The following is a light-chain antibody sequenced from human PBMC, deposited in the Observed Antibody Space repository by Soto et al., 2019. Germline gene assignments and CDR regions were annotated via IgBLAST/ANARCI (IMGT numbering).Light chain of an antibody. CDR1: QTVRDN. V-gene: IGKV3-15*01. Sequence: EVVMAQSPATLSVSPGERATLSCRASQTVRDNLVWYQQKPGQPPRLLIYGATTRATGIPARFSGSGSGTEFTLTISNLQSEDIGVYYCLQHNNWPWTFGQGTKVDI. CDR2: GAT. CDR3: LQHNNWPWT. J-gene: IGKJ1*01.